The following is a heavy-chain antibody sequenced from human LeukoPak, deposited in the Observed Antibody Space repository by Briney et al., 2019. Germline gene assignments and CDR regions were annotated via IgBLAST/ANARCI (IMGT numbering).Heavy chain of an antibody. CDR2: IYYSGTA. CDR3: ARRNGYDDGSVDY. J-gene: IGHJ4*02. Sequence: SETLTLTCTVSGRSISTYYWKWIRQPPGKALEWVGYIYYSGTAVYNTYHRSRSIISVDMSKNQSSLRLSSVTAADTAVYYCARRNGYDDGSVDYWGQGILVTVSS. V-gene: IGHV4-59*08. CDR1: GRSISTYY. D-gene: IGHD5-12*01.